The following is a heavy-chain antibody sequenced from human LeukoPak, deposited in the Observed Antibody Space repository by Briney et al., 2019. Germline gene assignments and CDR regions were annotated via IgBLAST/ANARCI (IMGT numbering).Heavy chain of an antibody. CDR3: ARWRGDSSGYYYELDY. D-gene: IGHD3-22*01. J-gene: IGHJ4*02. CDR1: GGTFSSYA. Sequence: ASVKVSCKASGGTFSSYAISWVRQAPGQGLEWMGWISAYNGNTNYAQKLQGRVTMTTDTSTSTAYMELRSLRSDDTAVYYCARWRGDSSGYYYELDYWGQGTLVTVSS. CDR2: ISAYNGNT. V-gene: IGHV1-18*01.